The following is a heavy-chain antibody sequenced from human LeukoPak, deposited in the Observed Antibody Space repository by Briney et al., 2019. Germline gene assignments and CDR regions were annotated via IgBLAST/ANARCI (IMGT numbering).Heavy chain of an antibody. CDR3: ASGGGYCSSTSCYVSDY. Sequence: GGSLRLSCAASGFTFSSYAMIWVRQAPGKGLEWVSIISGSGGSTYYADSVKGRFTISRDNSKNTLYLQMNSLRAEDGAVYYCASGGGYCSSTSCYVSDYWGQGTLVTVSS. J-gene: IGHJ4*02. V-gene: IGHV3-23*01. D-gene: IGHD2-2*01. CDR2: ISGSGGST. CDR1: GFTFSSYA.